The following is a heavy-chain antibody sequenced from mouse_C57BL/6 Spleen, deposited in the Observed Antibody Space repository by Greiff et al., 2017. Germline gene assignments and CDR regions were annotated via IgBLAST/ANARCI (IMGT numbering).Heavy chain of an antibody. CDR3: AKREGYGSSPFFDY. J-gene: IGHJ2*01. D-gene: IGHD1-1*01. Sequence: VQLKQSGPELVKPGASVKISCQASGYSFTGYYMNWVKQSPEKSLEWIGEINPSTGGTTYNQKFKAKATLTVDKSSSTAYMQLKSLTSEDSAVYYCAKREGYGSSPFFDYWGQGTTLTVSS. V-gene: IGHV1-42*01. CDR2: INPSTGGT. CDR1: GYSFTGYY.